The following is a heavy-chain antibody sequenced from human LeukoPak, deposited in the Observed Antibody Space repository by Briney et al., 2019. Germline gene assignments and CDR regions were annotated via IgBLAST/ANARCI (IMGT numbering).Heavy chain of an antibody. J-gene: IGHJ5*02. D-gene: IGHD1-26*01. CDR3: VRLPGATRYNWFDP. Sequence: PSETLSLTCTVSGGSISSSSYYWGWIRQPPGKGLEWIGSIYYSGSTYYNLSLKSRVTISVDTSKNQFSLKLSSVTAADTAVYYCVRLPGATRYNWFDPWGQGTLVTVSS. V-gene: IGHV4-39*01. CDR1: GGSISSSSYY. CDR2: IYYSGST.